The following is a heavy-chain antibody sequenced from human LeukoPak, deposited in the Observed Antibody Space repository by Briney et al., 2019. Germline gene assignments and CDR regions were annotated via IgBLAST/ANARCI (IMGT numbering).Heavy chain of an antibody. CDR3: ARDSYYYDSSGSLASYYFGY. V-gene: IGHV3-33*01. CDR1: GFTFSSYG. D-gene: IGHD3-22*01. J-gene: IGHJ4*02. Sequence: PGGSLRLSCAASGFTFSSYGMRWVRRAPGKGLEWVAVIWYDGSNKYYADSVKGRFTISRDNSKNTLYLQMNSLRAEDTAVYYCARDSYYYDSSGSLASYYFGYWAREPWSPSPQ. CDR2: IWYDGSNK.